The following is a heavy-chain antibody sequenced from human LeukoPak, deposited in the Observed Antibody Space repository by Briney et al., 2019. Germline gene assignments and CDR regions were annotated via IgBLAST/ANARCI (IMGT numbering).Heavy chain of an antibody. V-gene: IGHV4-39*01. CDR2: IYYSGST. J-gene: IGHJ4*02. CDR3: ARQGTDGSYWHFFDY. CDR1: GGSISNSNFF. D-gene: IGHD2-8*02. Sequence: PSETLSLTCTVSGGSISNSNFFWGWIRQTPGKGLEWIGTIYYSGSTYYNPSLKSRVTMSVDTSKNHFSLKLSSVTASDTALYYCARQGTDGSYWHFFDYWGQGTLVTVSS.